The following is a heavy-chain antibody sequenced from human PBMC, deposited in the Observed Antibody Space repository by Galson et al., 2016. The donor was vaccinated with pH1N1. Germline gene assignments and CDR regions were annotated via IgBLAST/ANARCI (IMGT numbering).Heavy chain of an antibody. D-gene: IGHD1-26*01. J-gene: IGHJ3*02. CDR1: GFTFSRHS. CDR2: ISGESYTK. V-gene: IGHV3-48*01. CDR3: ARERYSGTFYDAFDN. Sequence: SLRLSCAGSGFTFSRHSINWVRQAPGKGLEWVSYISGESYTKYYADSLKDRLSISRDNVKNSVYLQIDSLRAEDTAVYYCARERYSGTFYDAFDNWGQGTMVSVSS.